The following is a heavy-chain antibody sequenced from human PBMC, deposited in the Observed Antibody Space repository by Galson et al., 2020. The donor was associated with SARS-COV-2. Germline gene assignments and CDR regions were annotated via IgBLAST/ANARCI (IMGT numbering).Heavy chain of an antibody. Sequence: ETSETLSLTCTVSGGSISSGGYSWSWIRQHPGKGLEWIRYLYYSGSTYYNPSLKSRVTISVDTYKNQFSLKLSSVTAADTAVYYCARGDRITIFGVVAHFDYWGQGTLVTVSS. CDR2: LYYSGST. CDR1: GGSISSGGYS. J-gene: IGHJ4*02. D-gene: IGHD3-3*01. CDR3: ARGDRITIFGVVAHFDY. V-gene: IGHV4-31*03.